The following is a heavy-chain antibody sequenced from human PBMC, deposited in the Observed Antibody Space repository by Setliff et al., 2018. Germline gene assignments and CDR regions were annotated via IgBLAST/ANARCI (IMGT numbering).Heavy chain of an antibody. CDR1: GFAFSTYG. J-gene: IGHJ4*01. D-gene: IGHD1-1*01. CDR3: AKDRDNRWHNFDS. CDR2: VRFDGSTK. Sequence: GGSLSLSCAASGFAFSTYGMHWVRQAPGKGLEWVTFVRFDGSTKYYADSVKGRFTISRDNSKNTLYLQMNSLRVEDSGVYYCAKDRDNRWHNFDSWGHGVLVTVSS. V-gene: IGHV3-30*02.